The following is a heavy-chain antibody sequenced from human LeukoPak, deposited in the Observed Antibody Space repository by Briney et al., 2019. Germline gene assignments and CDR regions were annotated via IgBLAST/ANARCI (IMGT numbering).Heavy chain of an antibody. D-gene: IGHD5-24*01. CDR2: INHSGST. CDR1: GGSFSGYY. Sequence: SETLSLTCAVYGGSFSGYYWSWIRQPPGKGLEWIGEINHSGSTNYNPSLKSRVTMSLDTSRNQFSLKLTSLTAADTAVYYCARGAMATTPFFDYWGQGTLVTVSS. CDR3: ARGAMATTPFFDY. V-gene: IGHV4-34*01. J-gene: IGHJ4*02.